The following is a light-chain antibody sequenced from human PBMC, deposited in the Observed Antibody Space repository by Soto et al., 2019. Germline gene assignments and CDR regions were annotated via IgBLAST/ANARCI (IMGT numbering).Light chain of an antibody. J-gene: IGLJ1*01. CDR3: SSYTSDNRNYV. V-gene: IGLV2-14*01. Sequence: HSALTQPASVSGSPGQSITISCTGSSSDVGAYTSVSWYQQHPGKAPKLMIYEVSNWPSGVSRRFSGSKSGNTASLTISGLQAEDEAHYYCSSYTSDNRNYVFGTGTKVTVL. CDR2: EVS. CDR1: SSDVGAYTS.